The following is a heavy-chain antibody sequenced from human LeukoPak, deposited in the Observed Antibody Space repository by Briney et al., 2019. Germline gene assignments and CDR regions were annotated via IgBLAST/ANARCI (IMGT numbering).Heavy chain of an antibody. J-gene: IGHJ6*02. Sequence: GASVKVSCKASGYTFTSYGISWVRQAPGQGLEWMGWVSAYNGNTNYAQKLQGRVTMTTDTSTSTAYMELRSLRSDDSAVYYCARDTPLLLWFGDLSPSYYAMDVWGQGTTVTVSS. CDR3: ARDTPLLLWFGDLSPSYYAMDV. V-gene: IGHV1-18*04. CDR1: GYTFTSYG. D-gene: IGHD3-10*01. CDR2: VSAYNGNT.